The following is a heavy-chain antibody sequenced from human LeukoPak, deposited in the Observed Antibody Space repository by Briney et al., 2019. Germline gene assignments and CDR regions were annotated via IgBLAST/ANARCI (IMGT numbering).Heavy chain of an antibody. D-gene: IGHD3-22*01. CDR2: ISGSGGST. CDR3: AKSHTIYYYDSSGYVLDAFDI. CDR1: GFTFSSYA. V-gene: IGHV3-23*01. J-gene: IGHJ3*02. Sequence: GGSLRLSCAASGFTFSSYAMSWVRQAPGHGLEWVSAISGSGGSTYYADSVKGRFTISRDNSKNTLYLQMNSLRAEDTAVYYCAKSHTIYYYDSSGYVLDAFDIWGQGTMVTVSS.